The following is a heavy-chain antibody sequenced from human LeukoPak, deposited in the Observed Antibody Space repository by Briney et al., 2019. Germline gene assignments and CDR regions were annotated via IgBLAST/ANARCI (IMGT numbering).Heavy chain of an antibody. CDR1: GFTFSTYW. V-gene: IGHV3-74*01. CDR3: TLTKGYSSSLSLDY. J-gene: IGHJ4*02. D-gene: IGHD6-6*01. Sequence: GGSLRLSCAASGFTFSTYWMHWVRQAPGKGLVWVSRINNDGSSTSYADSVKGRFTISGDNAKNTLYLQMNSLRAEDTAVYYCTLTKGYSSSLSLDYWGQGTLVTVSS. CDR2: INNDGSST.